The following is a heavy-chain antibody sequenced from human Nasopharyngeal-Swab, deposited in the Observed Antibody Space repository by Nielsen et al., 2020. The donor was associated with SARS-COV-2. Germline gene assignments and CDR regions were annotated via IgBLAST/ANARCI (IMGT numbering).Heavy chain of an antibody. CDR1: GGSISSSSYY. D-gene: IGHD2-2*01. CDR3: ASLEYCSSTSCYRAYAFDI. Sequence: GSLRLSCTVSGGSISSSSYYWGWIRQPPGKGLEWIGSIYCSESTYYNPSLKSRVTISVDTSKNQFSLKLSSVTAADTAVYYCASLEYCSSTSCYRAYAFDIWGQGTMVTVSS. V-gene: IGHV4-39*01. CDR2: IYCSEST. J-gene: IGHJ3*02.